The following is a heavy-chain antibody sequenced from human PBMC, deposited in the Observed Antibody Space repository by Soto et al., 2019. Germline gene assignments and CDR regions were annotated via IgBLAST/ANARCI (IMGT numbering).Heavy chain of an antibody. J-gene: IGHJ5*02. D-gene: IGHD4-17*01. CDR3: ARVTLRYNWFDP. CDR1: GYTFTSYA. V-gene: IGHV1-3*01. Sequence: QVQLVQSGAEVKKPGASVKVSCKASGYTFTSYAMHWVRQAPGQRLEWMGWINAGNGNTKYSQKFQGRVTITTDTSASTAYMELSSLRSEDTAVYYCARVTLRYNWFDPWGQGTLVTVSS. CDR2: INAGNGNT.